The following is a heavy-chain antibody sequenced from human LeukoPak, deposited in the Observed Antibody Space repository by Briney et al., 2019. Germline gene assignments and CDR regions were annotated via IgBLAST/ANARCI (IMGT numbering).Heavy chain of an antibody. Sequence: ASVTVSCTVSGYTLTELSMHWVRQAPGKGLEWTGGFDPEDGETIYAQKLQGRVTMTEDTSTDTAYMELSSLRSEGTAVYYCATGASITYYYDSSGYPLDYWGQGTLVTVSS. CDR1: GYTLTELS. J-gene: IGHJ4*02. D-gene: IGHD3-22*01. CDR2: FDPEDGET. V-gene: IGHV1-24*01. CDR3: ATGASITYYYDSSGYPLDY.